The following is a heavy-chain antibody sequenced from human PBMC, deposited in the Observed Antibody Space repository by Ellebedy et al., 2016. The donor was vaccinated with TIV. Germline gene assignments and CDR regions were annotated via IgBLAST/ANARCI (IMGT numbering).Heavy chain of an antibody. D-gene: IGHD4-17*01. Sequence: MPSETLSLTCAVYGGSFSGYYWTWIRQPPGKGLEWIWEINHSGSTTYNPSLKSRVTISVDTSRNRFSLKLSSVTAADTAVYYCARSTTVTTASYEYWGQGTLVTVSS. CDR3: ARSTTVTTASYEY. CDR2: INHSGST. CDR1: GGSFSGYY. V-gene: IGHV4-34*01. J-gene: IGHJ4*02.